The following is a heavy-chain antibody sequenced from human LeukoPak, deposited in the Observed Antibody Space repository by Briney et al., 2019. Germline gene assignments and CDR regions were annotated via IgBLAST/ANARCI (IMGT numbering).Heavy chain of an antibody. V-gene: IGHV4-38-2*02. CDR3: TREVWGSTFPDY. Sequence: KPSETLSLTCSVSGYSISSGYVWGWIRQPPGRRPDWIATTHHTGATYYNPSLKSRVTLSVDTSKNQVSLKLTSMTAADTAVYYCTREVWGSTFPDYWGQGTLVTVSS. CDR2: THHTGAT. J-gene: IGHJ4*02. D-gene: IGHD7-27*01. CDR1: GYSISSGYV.